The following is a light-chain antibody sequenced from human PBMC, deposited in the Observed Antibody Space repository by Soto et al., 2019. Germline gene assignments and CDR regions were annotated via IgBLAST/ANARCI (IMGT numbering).Light chain of an antibody. CDR1: SSDVGGYNY. V-gene: IGLV2-14*03. Sequence: QSALTQPASVSGSPGQSITISCTGTSSDVGGYNYVSWYQQHPGKAPKLMIYDVSNRPSGVSNRFSGSKSGNTASLTSSGLQAEDEADYYCTSYTSSTPVVFGGGTKLTV. J-gene: IGLJ2*01. CDR2: DVS. CDR3: TSYTSSTPVV.